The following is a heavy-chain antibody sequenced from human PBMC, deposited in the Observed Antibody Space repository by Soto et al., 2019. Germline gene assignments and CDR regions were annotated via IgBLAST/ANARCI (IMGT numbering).Heavy chain of an antibody. Sequence: DVQLLESGGGLVQPGGSLRLSCVGSGFFFSSYTMTWVRQAPGKGLEWVSSFSATSENTYYADSVRGRFTISRDNSKNTLFLQMNSLTAEDTSMYYCAKARDQQWVRLPFDYWGQGILVIVSS. CDR1: GFFFSSYT. CDR3: AKARDQQWVRLPFDY. V-gene: IGHV3-23*01. CDR2: FSATSENT. J-gene: IGHJ4*02. D-gene: IGHD6-19*01.